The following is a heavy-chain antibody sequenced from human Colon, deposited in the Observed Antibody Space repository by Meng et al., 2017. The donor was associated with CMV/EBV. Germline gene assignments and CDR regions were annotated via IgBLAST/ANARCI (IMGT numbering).Heavy chain of an antibody. V-gene: IGHV4-38-2*02. CDR1: EYSISSGYY. J-gene: IGHJ4*02. D-gene: IGHD2-2*01. CDR2: IYHSGST. CDR3: AAQTKGYCSITGCPLDY. Sequence: SETLSLTCTVSEYSISSGYYWAWIRQPPGKGLEWIGTIYHSGSTYYNPSLKSRVIISVDRSKDQFSLKLSTVTAADTAVYYCAAQTKGYCSITGCPLDYWGQGTLVTVSS.